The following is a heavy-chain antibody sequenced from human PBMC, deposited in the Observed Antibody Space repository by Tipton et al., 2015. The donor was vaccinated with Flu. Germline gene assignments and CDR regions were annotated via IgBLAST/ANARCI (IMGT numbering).Heavy chain of an antibody. Sequence: TLSLTCSISGDSIRSYYWSWIRQPAGKGLEWIGYIYYSGNTNYNPSLKSRVTMSLDASKSHFSLKLSSVTAADTAMYYCSSYYIRAFDIWGQGTMVTVSS. CDR2: IYYSGNT. D-gene: IGHD3-10*01. J-gene: IGHJ3*02. V-gene: IGHV4-59*01. CDR3: SSYYIRAFDI. CDR1: GDSIRSYY.